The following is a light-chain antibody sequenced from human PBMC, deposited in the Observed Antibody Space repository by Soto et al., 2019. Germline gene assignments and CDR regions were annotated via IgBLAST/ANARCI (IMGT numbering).Light chain of an antibody. Sequence: QSVLTQPASVSGSPGQSITISCTGISSDIGSHNRVSWYQQHPGKAPKLMIHEGSKRPSGVSNRFSASKSGNTASLTISGLQAEDEADYYCCSYAGTTSYVFGTGTKVTVL. J-gene: IGLJ1*01. V-gene: IGLV2-23*01. CDR1: SSDIGSHNR. CDR2: EGS. CDR3: CSYAGTTSYV.